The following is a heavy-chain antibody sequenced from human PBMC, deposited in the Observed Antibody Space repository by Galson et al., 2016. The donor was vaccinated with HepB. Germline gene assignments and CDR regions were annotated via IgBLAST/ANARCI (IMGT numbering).Heavy chain of an antibody. J-gene: IGHJ4*02. CDR1: GFTFSRFW. V-gene: IGHV3-7*01. CDR3: ASLDTDMVRTLGC. Sequence: SLRLSCAASGFTFSRFWMSWVRQAPGKGLEWVAMIKQDGSEKYYVDSVKGRFTISTDSAENSLFLQMNSLTVEDTALYYCASLDTDMVRTLGCWGQGTLVTVSS. CDR2: IKQDGSEK. D-gene: IGHD5-18*01.